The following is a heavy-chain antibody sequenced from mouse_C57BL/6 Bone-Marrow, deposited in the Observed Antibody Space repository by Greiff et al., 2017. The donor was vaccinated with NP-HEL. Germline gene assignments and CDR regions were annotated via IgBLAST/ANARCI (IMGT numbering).Heavy chain of an antibody. CDR2: IDPETGGT. J-gene: IGHJ2*01. CDR3: TITTIPTFYYLDY. Sequence: QVQLKQSGAELVRPGASVTLSCKASGYTFTDYEMHWVKQTPVHGLEWIGAIDPETGGTAYNQKFKGKAILTADKSSSTAYMELRSLTSEDSAVYYCTITTIPTFYYLDYWGQGTTLTVSS. CDR1: GYTFTDYE. D-gene: IGHD1-1*01. V-gene: IGHV1-15*01.